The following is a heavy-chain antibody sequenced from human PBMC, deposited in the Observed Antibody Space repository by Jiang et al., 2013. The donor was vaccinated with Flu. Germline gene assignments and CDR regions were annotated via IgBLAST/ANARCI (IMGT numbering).Heavy chain of an antibody. J-gene: IGHJ3*02. D-gene: IGHD2-2*01. CDR1: GHTFTTYY. V-gene: IGHV1-46*01. Sequence: SGAEVKKPGASVKVSCKASGHTFTTYYMHWVRQAPGQGLEWLGMIKPSGFNTKYAQRFQDRVTMTRDTSTSTAYMELRSLRSGDTAVYYCARSKGCSSTSCYLRTDAFDIWGQGTMVTVSS. CDR3: ARSKGCSSTSCYLRTDAFDI. CDR2: IKPSGFNT.